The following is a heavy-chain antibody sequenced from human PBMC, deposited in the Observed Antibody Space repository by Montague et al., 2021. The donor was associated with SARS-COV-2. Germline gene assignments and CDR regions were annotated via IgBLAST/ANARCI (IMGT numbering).Heavy chain of an antibody. Sequence: PALVKPTQTLTLACTFSGFSLSTSGMCVSWIRQPPGKALEWLARIDWDDDKYYSTSLKTSLTISKDTSKNQVVLTMTNMDPVDTATYYCAREYSSGVYFDYWGQGTLVTVSS. CDR2: IDWDDDK. CDR1: GFSLSTSGMC. CDR3: AREYSSGVYFDY. J-gene: IGHJ4*02. V-gene: IGHV2-70*11. D-gene: IGHD6-19*01.